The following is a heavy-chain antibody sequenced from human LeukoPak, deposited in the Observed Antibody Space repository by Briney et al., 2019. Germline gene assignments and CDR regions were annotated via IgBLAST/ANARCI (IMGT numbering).Heavy chain of an antibody. J-gene: IGHJ4*02. CDR3: ARGFDSKSTYFDY. Sequence: SETLSLTCTVSGGSISNNYWSWIRQPAGKGLEWIGRIYTSGSTNYNPSLKSRVTMSVDTSKNQFSLRLTSVTAADTAVYYCARGFDSKSTYFDYWGQGTLVTVSS. CDR2: IYTSGST. V-gene: IGHV4-4*07. CDR1: GGSISNNY. D-gene: IGHD5-12*01.